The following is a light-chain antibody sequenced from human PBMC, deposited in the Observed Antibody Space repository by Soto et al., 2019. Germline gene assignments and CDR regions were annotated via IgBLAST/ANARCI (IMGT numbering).Light chain of an antibody. J-gene: IGKJ2*01. CDR2: DAS. Sequence: EIVLTQSPATLSLSPGERATLSCRASQSVSSYLAWYQQKPGQAPRLLIYDASNRATGIPARFSGSGSGTDFTLPISSLEPEDFGVYYCQQRSNWPSYTFGQGTKLEIK. V-gene: IGKV3-11*01. CDR3: QQRSNWPSYT. CDR1: QSVSSY.